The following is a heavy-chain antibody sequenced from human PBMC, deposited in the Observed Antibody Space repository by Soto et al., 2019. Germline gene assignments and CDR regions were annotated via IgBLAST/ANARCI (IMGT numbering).Heavy chain of an antibody. CDR2: ISYDGSNK. D-gene: IGHD6-19*01. CDR1: GFTFSSYG. V-gene: IGHV3-30*18. J-gene: IGHJ1*01. Sequence: TGGSLRLSCAASGFTFSSYGMHWVRQAPGKGLEWVAVISYDGSNKYYADSVKGRFTISRDNSKNTLYLQMNSLRAEDTAVYYCAKDYASSGPLRYFQHWGQGTLVTVSS. CDR3: AKDYASSGPLRYFQH.